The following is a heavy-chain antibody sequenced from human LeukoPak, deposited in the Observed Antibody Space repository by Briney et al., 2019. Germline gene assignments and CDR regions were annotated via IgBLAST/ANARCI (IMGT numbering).Heavy chain of an antibody. D-gene: IGHD3-3*01. CDR3: ARERLMRFLEWLPHNWLDP. J-gene: IGHJ5*02. V-gene: IGHV1-2*02. CDR2: IHPNTGAT. CDR1: GYTFTGYY. Sequence: ASVKVSCKTSGYTFTGYYIHWVRQAPGQGPEWMGWIHPNTGATNYAQKFQGRVTMTRDTSMSTVYLELNSLTSDDTAVYFCARERLMRFLEWLPHNWLDPWGLGSQVTVAS.